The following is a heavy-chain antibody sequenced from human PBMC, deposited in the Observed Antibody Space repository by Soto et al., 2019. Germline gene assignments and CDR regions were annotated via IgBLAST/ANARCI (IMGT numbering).Heavy chain of an antibody. D-gene: IGHD4-17*01. CDR3: VKKAIGTVTNPVYWSFDL. Sequence: EVQLLEYGGGLIQPGGSLRLSCTASGFTFINYAMNWVRKAPGKGLEWVSGTSGGGEGAFYADSVKGRFAISRDNSKNTLSLQMNSLRAEDTALYYFVKKAIGTVTNPVYWSFDLWGRGTLVTVSS. CDR1: GFTFINYA. J-gene: IGHJ2*01. CDR2: TSGGGEGA. V-gene: IGHV3-23*01.